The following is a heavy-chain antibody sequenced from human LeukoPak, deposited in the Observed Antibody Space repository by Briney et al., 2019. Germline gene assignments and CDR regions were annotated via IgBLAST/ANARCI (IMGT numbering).Heavy chain of an antibody. CDR2: ISSSSYI. CDR1: GFTFSSYS. CDR3: ARVKAYYYGSGSWGF. D-gene: IGHD3-10*01. V-gene: IGHV3-21*01. Sequence: GGSLRLSCAASGFTFSSYSMTWVRQAPGKGLEWVSSISSSSYIYYADSVKGRFTISRDNAKNSLYLQMNSLRAEDTAVYYCARVKAYYYGSGSWGFWGQGTLVTVSS. J-gene: IGHJ4*02.